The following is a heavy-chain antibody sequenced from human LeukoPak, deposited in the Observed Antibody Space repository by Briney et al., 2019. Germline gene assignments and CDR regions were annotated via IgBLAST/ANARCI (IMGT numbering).Heavy chain of an antibody. CDR3: ARDTVDTAMVVGAATIDY. Sequence: ASVKVSCKASGYTFTGYYMHWVRQAPGQGLEWMGWINPNSGGTNYAQKLQGRVTMTTDTSTSTAYMELRSLRSDDTAVYYCARDTVDTAMVVGAATIDYWGQGTLVTVSS. V-gene: IGHV1-2*02. J-gene: IGHJ4*02. CDR2: INPNSGGT. D-gene: IGHD5-18*01. CDR1: GYTFTGYY.